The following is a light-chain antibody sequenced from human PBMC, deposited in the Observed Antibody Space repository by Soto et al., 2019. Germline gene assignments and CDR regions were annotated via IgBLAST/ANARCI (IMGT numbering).Light chain of an antibody. Sequence: QSALTQPASVSGSPGQSITISCTGTSSDVGSYNLVSWYQQHPGKAPKVMIYEGSKRPSGVSNRLSGSKSGNTASLTISGLQAEDEADYYCCSYAGSSTWVFGGGTKVTVL. V-gene: IGLV2-23*01. CDR2: EGS. CDR1: SSDVGSYNL. CDR3: CSYAGSSTWV. J-gene: IGLJ3*02.